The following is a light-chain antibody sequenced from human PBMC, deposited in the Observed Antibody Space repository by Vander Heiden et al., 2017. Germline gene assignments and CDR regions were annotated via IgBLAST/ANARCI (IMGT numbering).Light chain of an antibody. CDR1: QSISTW. Sequence: DTQMTQSPSTLSASEGDRVTITCRASQSISTWLAWYQQKPGKAPKFLIYGASSLETGVPSRFSGSGSGTEFTLTISSLQPDDFATYYCQNYNSYPWTFGQGTKVEIK. CDR2: GAS. J-gene: IGKJ1*01. CDR3: QNYNSYPWT. V-gene: IGKV1-5*03.